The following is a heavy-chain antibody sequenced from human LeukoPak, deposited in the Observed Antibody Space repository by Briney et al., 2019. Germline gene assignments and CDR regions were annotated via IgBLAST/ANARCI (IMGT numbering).Heavy chain of an antibody. V-gene: IGHV4-38-2*02. J-gene: IGHJ5*02. CDR2: IYHSGST. D-gene: IGHD2-2*01. CDR1: GCSISSGYY. CDR3: ARGGYCSSTSCPIGWFDP. Sequence: SETLSLTCTVSGCSISSGYYWGWIRPPPGKGLEWIGSIYHSGSTYYNPSLKSRVTISVDTSKNQFSLKLSSVTAADTAVYYCARGGYCSSTSCPIGWFDPWGQGTLVTVSS.